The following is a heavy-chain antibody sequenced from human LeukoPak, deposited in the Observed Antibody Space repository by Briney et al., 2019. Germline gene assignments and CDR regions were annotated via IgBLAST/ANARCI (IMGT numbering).Heavy chain of an antibody. J-gene: IGHJ4*02. CDR2: INSDGSRT. Sequence: PGGSLRLSCAASGFTFSRYWMQWVRQPPGKGLVWVSHINSDGSRTRYADSVKGRFTISRDNAKNTLYLQMNSLRAEDTAVYYCVRAASCGGDCYYYFDSWGPGTLVTVSS. CDR1: GFTFSRYW. CDR3: VRAASCGGDCYYYFDS. D-gene: IGHD2-21*02. V-gene: IGHV3-74*01.